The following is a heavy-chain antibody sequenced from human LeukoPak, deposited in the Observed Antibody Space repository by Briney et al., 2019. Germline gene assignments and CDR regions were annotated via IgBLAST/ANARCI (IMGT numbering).Heavy chain of an antibody. CDR3: ARGSDQSPNWFDP. CDR1: GFTFSSYW. J-gene: IGHJ5*02. D-gene: IGHD2-2*01. Sequence: GGSLRLSCAASGFTFSSYWMSWVRQAPRKGLEWVANIKQDGSEKYYVDSVKGRFTISRDNAKSSLYLQMNSLRAEDTAVYYCARGSDQSPNWFDPWGQGAQVTVSS. CDR2: IKQDGSEK. V-gene: IGHV3-7*01.